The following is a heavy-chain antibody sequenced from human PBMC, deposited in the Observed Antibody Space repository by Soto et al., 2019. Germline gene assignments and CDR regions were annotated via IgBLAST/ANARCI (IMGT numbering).Heavy chain of an antibody. CDR2: IGTSGSYI. V-gene: IGHV3-21*01. CDR1: GFTFSSYG. CDR3: AKGVPAATRYFQH. D-gene: IGHD2-2*01. J-gene: IGHJ1*01. Sequence: PGGSLRLSCAASGFTFSSYGMNWVRQAPGKGLEWVSSIGTSGSYIYDTDSVKGRFTISRDNAKNTLYLQMNSLTPEDTAVYYCAKGVPAATRYFQHWGQGTMVTV.